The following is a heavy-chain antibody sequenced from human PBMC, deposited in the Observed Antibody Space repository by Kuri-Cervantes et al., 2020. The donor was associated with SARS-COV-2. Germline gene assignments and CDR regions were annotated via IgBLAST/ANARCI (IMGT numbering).Heavy chain of an antibody. V-gene: IGHV4-39*07. J-gene: IGHJ4*02. CDR3: ARGRSFVGN. CDR2: INHSGST. D-gene: IGHD3-16*01. CDR1: GDSISSSSYY. Sequence: SETLSLTCTVSGDSISSSSYYWSWIRQPPGKGLEWIGEINHSGSTNYNPSLKSRVTISVDTSKNQFSLKLSSVTAADTAVYYCARGRSFVGNWGQGTLVTVSS.